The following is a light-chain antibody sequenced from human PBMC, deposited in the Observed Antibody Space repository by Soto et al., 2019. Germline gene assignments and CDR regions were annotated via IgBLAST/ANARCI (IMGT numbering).Light chain of an antibody. CDR2: DAS. CDR3: QQYVDFPQT. CDR1: QDIRNY. J-gene: IGKJ2*01. V-gene: IGKV1-33*01. Sequence: DIQMTQSPSSLSASVGDRVTITCQASQDIRNYLNWYQQKPGKAPKLLIYDASYLETGVPSRFSGSGSGTDLTFTIDSLQPEDIATYYCQQYVDFPQTFGQGTKLEIK.